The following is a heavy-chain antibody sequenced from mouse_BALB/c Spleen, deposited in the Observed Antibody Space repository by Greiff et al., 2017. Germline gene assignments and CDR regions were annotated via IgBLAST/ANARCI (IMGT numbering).Heavy chain of an antibody. Sequence: EVMLVESGGGLVKPGGSLKLSCAASGFTFSSFGMHWVRQAPEKGLEWVAYISSGSSTIYYADTVKGRFTISRDNPKNTLFLQMTSLRSEDTAMYYCARSRGYYGSAMDYWGQGTSVTVSS. V-gene: IGHV5-17*02. CDR1: GFTFSSFG. CDR3: ARSRGYYGSAMDY. J-gene: IGHJ4*01. D-gene: IGHD1-1*01. CDR2: ISSGSSTI.